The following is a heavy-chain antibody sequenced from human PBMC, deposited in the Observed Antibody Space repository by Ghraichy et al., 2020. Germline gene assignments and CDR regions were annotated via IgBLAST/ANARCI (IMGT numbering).Heavy chain of an antibody. CDR1: GGSMSDYY. CDR3: ARTLGTFDL. Sequence: SETLSLTCTVSGGSMSDYYWSWIRQPPGKGLEWIGYIYHSGSTTYNPSLKSRLTISVDTSKNQFSLKLSSVTAADPAVYYCARTLGTFDLWGQGTMVTVSS. CDR2: IYHSGST. D-gene: IGHD2/OR15-2a*01. J-gene: IGHJ3*01. V-gene: IGHV4-59*01.